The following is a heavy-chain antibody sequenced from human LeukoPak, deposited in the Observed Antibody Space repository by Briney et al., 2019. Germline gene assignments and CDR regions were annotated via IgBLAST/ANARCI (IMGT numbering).Heavy chain of an antibody. J-gene: IGHJ4*02. D-gene: IGHD3-10*01. CDR1: GFTFSSYW. V-gene: IGHV3-7*03. CDR2: IKQDGSEK. CDR3: AKPGHGSGRATGFTDY. Sequence: PGGSLRLSCAASGFTFSSYWMSWVRQAPGKGLEWVANIKQDGSEKYYVDSVKGRFTISRDNAKNSLYLQMNSLRAEDTAVYYCAKPGHGSGRATGFTDYWGQGTLVTVSS.